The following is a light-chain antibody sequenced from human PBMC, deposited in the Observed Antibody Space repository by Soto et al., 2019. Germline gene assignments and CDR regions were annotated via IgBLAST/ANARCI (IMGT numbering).Light chain of an antibody. J-gene: IGKJ5*01. Sequence: EVMMTQFPDTVSVTPGETVTLSCGASQSVRTNLAWYQERPGQAPRLLIHYSSTRATDVPARFSGSGSGTDFTLTISSLEPEDFAVYYCQQRNIWPPVTFGQGTRLEIK. V-gene: IGKV3-11*01. CDR2: YSS. CDR3: QQRNIWPPVT. CDR1: QSVRTN.